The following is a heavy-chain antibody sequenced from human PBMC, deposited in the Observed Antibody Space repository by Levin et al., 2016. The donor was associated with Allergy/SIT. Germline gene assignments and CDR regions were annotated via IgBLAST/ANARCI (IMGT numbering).Heavy chain of an antibody. CDR3: ATVVFSYGHLDY. Sequence: YWGWIRQPPGKGLEWVGRTRNKAYSYTTEYAASVKGRFTISRDDSKNSLYLQMNSLKTADTAVYYCATVVFSYGHLDYWGQGTLVTVSS. CDR2: TRNKAYSYTT. V-gene: IGHV3-72*01. D-gene: IGHD5-18*01. CDR1: Y. J-gene: IGHJ4*02.